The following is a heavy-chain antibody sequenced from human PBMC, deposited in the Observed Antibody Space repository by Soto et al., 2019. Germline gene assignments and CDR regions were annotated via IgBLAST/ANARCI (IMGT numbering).Heavy chain of an antibody. V-gene: IGHV4-39*01. J-gene: IGHJ4*02. D-gene: IGHD2-15*01. Sequence: QLQLQESGPGLVKPSETLSLTCTVSGGSISSSIYYWGWIRQPPGKGLEWIGRIYYSGSTYYNPSLKSRVTISVDTSKNQFSLKRSSVTAEDTAVYYCARHTPAISISDHWGQGTLVTVSS. CDR3: ARHTPAISISDH. CDR2: IYYSGST. CDR1: GGSISSSIYY.